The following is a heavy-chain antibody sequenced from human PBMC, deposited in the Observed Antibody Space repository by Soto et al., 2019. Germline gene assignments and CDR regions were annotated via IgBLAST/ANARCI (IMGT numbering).Heavy chain of an antibody. V-gene: IGHV3-20*04. CDR2: INWNGCST. CDR1: GFTFDDYG. Sequence: EVQLVESGGGVVRPGGSLRLSCAASGFTFDDYGMSWVRQAPGKGLEWVSGINWNGCSTGYADSVTGQFTISRDNAKNSRYLQTNTLRAEDTALYYCARDGHSEYYFDDWRQGTLVTVSS. J-gene: IGHJ4*02. CDR3: ARDGHSEYYFDD. D-gene: IGHD3-10*01.